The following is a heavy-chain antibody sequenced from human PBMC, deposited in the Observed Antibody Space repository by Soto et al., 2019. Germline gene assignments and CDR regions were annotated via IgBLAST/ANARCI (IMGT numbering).Heavy chain of an antibody. CDR2: INHSGST. CDR3: ARWGSYSYCDY. Sequence: QVQLQQWGAGLLKPSETLSLTCAVYGGSFSGYYWSWIRQPPGKGLEWIGEINHSGSTNYNPSLKSRVTISVDTSKNQFSLKLSSVTAADTAVYYCARWGSYSYCDYWGQGTLVTVSS. V-gene: IGHV4-34*01. CDR1: GGSFSGYY. J-gene: IGHJ4*02. D-gene: IGHD1-26*01.